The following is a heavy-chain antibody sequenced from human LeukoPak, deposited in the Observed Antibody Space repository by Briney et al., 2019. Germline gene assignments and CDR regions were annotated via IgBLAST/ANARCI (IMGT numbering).Heavy chain of an antibody. V-gene: IGHV3-23*01. CDR3: AKGDSSGYYYNWFDP. CDR2: ITGSGGRT. D-gene: IGHD3-22*01. CDR1: GFTFSSYA. J-gene: IGHJ5*02. Sequence: GGSLRLSCAASGFTFSSYAMNWVRQAPGKGLEWVSAITGSGGRTYYADSVKGRFTISRDNSKNTLYLQMNSLRAEDMALYYCAKGDSSGYYYNWFDPWGQGTLVTVSS.